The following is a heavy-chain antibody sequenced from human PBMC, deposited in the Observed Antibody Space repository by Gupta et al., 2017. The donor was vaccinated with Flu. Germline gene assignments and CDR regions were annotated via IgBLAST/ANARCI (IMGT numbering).Heavy chain of an antibody. CDR2: INPNSGGT. Sequence: QVQLVQSGAEVKKPGASVKVSCKASGYTFTGYYMHWVRQAPGQGLEWMGWINPNSGGTNYAQKVQGRVTMTRDTSISTAYMELSRLRSDDTAVDYCARSPPVAGAGRGGYFEYWGQGTLVTVSS. D-gene: IGHD6-19*01. J-gene: IGHJ4*02. V-gene: IGHV1-2*02. CDR3: ARSPPVAGAGRGGYFEY. CDR1: GYTFTGYY.